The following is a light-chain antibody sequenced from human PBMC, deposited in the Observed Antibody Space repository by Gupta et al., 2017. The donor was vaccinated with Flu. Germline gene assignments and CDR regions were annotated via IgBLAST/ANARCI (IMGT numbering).Light chain of an antibody. V-gene: IGLV2-14*01. J-gene: IGLJ3*02. Sequence: QSALTQPASVSGSPGQSITISCTGSSSDVGAYNYVSWYKQYPGKAPKVMIYEVSNRPSGVSNRISGSKSGNTDSLTISGLQAEDEADDYCSSYTSSRTWVFGGGTKLT. CDR3: SSYTSSRTWV. CDR2: EVS. CDR1: SSDVGAYNY.